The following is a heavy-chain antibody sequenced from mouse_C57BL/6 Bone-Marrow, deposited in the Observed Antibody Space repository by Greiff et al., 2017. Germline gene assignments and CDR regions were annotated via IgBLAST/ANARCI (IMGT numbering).Heavy chain of an antibody. J-gene: IGHJ4*01. Sequence: QVQLQQSDAELVKPGASVKISCKVSGYTFTDHTIHWMKQRPEQGLEWIGYIYPREGSTKYNEKFKGKATLTADKSSSTAYMQLNSLTSEDSAVYFCARSGYGNYVSYAMDYWGQGTSVTVSS. D-gene: IGHD2-1*01. V-gene: IGHV1-78*01. CDR2: IYPREGST. CDR1: GYTFTDHT. CDR3: ARSGYGNYVSYAMDY.